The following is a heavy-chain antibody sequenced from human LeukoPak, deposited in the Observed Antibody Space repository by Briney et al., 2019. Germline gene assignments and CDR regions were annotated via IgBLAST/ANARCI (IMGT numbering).Heavy chain of an antibody. Sequence: GRCLRLFCGACGFTYKSYSMSWVRRAPGKGLVWVSYVRHTSESTYYADCGRGRFSISREDAKSSLYLQMDSLRDEDTAVYYCARDRGYCTSDDCYRWFHYWGQGTLVIVSS. V-gene: IGHV3-48*02. D-gene: IGHD2-8*01. CDR3: ARDRGYCTSDDCYRWFHY. CDR2: VRHTSEST. J-gene: IGHJ4*02. CDR1: GFTYKSYS.